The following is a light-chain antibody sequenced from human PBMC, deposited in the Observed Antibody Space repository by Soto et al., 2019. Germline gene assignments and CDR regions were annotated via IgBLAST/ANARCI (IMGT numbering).Light chain of an antibody. CDR2: GVT. J-gene: IGLJ1*01. V-gene: IGLV2-8*01. CDR3: SSYAGSNNYV. Sequence: QSALTQPPSASGSPGQSVTISCTGTSSDVGGYNYVSWYQQHPGKAPKLMIYGVTKRPSGVPDRFSGSKSGNTASLTVSGLQAEDEAGYYCSSYAGSNNYVFGTGTKLTVL. CDR1: SSDVGGYNY.